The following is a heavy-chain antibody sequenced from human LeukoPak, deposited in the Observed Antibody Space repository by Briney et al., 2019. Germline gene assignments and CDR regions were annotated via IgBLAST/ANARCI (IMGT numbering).Heavy chain of an antibody. D-gene: IGHD1-26*01. CDR2: ISGSGGST. V-gene: IGHV3-23*01. J-gene: IGHJ4*02. CDR1: GFTFSSYA. Sequence: GGSLRLSCAAYGFTFSSYAMSWVRQAPGKGLEWVSAISGSGGSTYYADSVKGRFTTSRDNSKNTLYLQMNSLRAEDTAVYYCAKVPWEFHYFDYWGQGTLVTVSS. CDR3: AKVPWEFHYFDY.